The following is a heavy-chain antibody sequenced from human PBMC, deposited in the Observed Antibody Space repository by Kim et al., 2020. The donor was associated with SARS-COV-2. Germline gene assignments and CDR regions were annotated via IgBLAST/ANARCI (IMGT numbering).Heavy chain of an antibody. Sequence: GGSLRLSCAASGFTFSSYGMHRVRQAPGKGLEWVAVISYDGSNKYYADSVKGRFTISRDNSKNTLYLQMNSLRAEDTAVYYCAKERILWFGENFYGMDVWGQGTTGTVSS. D-gene: IGHD3-10*01. V-gene: IGHV3-30*18. CDR3: AKERILWFGENFYGMDV. CDR2: ISYDGSNK. CDR1: GFTFSSYG. J-gene: IGHJ6*02.